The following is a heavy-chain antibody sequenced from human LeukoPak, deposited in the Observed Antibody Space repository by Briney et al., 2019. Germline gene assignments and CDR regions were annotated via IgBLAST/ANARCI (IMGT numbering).Heavy chain of an antibody. CDR2: TYYRSKWYY. J-gene: IGHJ4*02. V-gene: IGHV6-1*01. CDR1: GDSVSSNDAA. D-gene: IGHD4-23*01. CDR3: AREPSGHSGSFDS. Sequence: SQTLSLTCAISGDSVSSNDAAWNSIRQSPSRGLEWLGRTYYRSKWYYDYAVSVKSRITINPDTSKNQFSLQLNSVTPDDTAVFYCAREPSGHSGSFDSWGQGTLVTVSS.